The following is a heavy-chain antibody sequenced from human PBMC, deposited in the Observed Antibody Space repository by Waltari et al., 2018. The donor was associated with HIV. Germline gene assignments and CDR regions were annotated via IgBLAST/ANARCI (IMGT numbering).Heavy chain of an antibody. J-gene: IGHJ4*02. D-gene: IGHD2-2*01. CDR2: VYLGGST. V-gene: IGHV3-53*01. CDR3: ARALTRGLWDS. CDR1: GFSLSDNY. Sequence: VQLVESGGGLIQPGGSLILSRAASGFSLSDNYMSWVRQAPGKRPEWVSVVYLGGSTDYADSVRGRFTTSRDESKNMLYLQMNSLRAEDTAVYYCARALTRGLWDSWGQGTLVSVSS.